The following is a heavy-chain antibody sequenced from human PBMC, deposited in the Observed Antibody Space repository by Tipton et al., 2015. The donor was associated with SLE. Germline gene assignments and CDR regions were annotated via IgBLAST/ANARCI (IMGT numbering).Heavy chain of an antibody. CDR1: GGSISIYY. CDR3: AREFLNPVTTVHYYFDL. CDR2: IYTNENT. D-gene: IGHD4-11*01. J-gene: IGHJ2*01. Sequence: TLSLTCTVSGGSISIYYWSWIRQPAGGGLEWIGRIYTNENTNYNPSLKSRVTMSVDTSKNHFSLKLISVTAADTAVYYCAREFLNPVTTVHYYFDLWGRGTLVTVSS. V-gene: IGHV4-4*07.